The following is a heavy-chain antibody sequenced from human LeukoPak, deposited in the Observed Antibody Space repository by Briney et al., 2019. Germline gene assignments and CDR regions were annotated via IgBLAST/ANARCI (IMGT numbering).Heavy chain of an antibody. V-gene: IGHV3-13*01. Sequence: GGSLRLSCAASGFTFSSYDMHWVRQATGKGLEWVSAIGTAGDTYYPGSVKGRFTISRENAKNSLYLQMNSLRAGDTAVYYCARDLGDTGALDYWGQGTLVTVSS. D-gene: IGHD1-26*01. CDR3: ARDLGDTGALDY. J-gene: IGHJ4*02. CDR1: GFTFSSYD. CDR2: IGTAGDT.